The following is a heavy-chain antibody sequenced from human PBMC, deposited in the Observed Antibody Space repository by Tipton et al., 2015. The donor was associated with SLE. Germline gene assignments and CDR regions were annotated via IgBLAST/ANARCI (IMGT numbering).Heavy chain of an antibody. D-gene: IGHD6-19*01. J-gene: IGHJ3*02. CDR3: VRIGRIAVAAPEGFDI. V-gene: IGHV4-39*07. Sequence: TLSLTCTVSGVSISSSSYYWGWLRQPPGKGLEWIGNIYYNGNTYYNPSLKSRVTISVDTSKDQFSLKLTSVTAADTAVYYCVRIGRIAVAAPEGFDIWGQGTKVTVSS. CDR2: IYYNGNT. CDR1: GVSISSSSYY.